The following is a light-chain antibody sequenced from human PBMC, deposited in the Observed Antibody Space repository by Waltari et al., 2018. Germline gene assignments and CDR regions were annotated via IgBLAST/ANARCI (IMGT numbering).Light chain of an antibody. CDR3: QKYNNALRT. CDR1: QDIKNY. V-gene: IGKV1-27*01. J-gene: IGKJ1*01. Sequence: IQMTQSPSSLSASVGDRVTIPCRASQDIKNYLVWYQQNPVKVPNLLIFAASTLQSGVPSRFSGSGSGTDFTLTISSLQPEDVATYYCQKYNNALRTFGQGTKVEIK. CDR2: AAS.